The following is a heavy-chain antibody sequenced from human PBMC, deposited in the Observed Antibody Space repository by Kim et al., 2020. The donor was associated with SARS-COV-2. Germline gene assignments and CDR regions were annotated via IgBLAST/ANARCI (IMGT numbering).Heavy chain of an antibody. Sequence: SETLSLSCTVSGGSTSSYCWNWIRQPAGKGLEWIGRIYTSGSTNYNPSLKSRVTMSVDTSKNQFSLKLSSVTAADTAVYYCARVGIIAAAEYYYYGMDVWGQGTTVTVSS. CDR2: IYTSGST. J-gene: IGHJ6*02. CDR3: ARVGIIAAAEYYYYGMDV. D-gene: IGHD6-13*01. V-gene: IGHV4-4*07. CDR1: GGSTSSYC.